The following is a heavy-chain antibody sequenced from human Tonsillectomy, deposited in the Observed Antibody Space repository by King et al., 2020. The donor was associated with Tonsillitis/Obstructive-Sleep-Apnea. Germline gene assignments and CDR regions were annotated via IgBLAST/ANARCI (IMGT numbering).Heavy chain of an antibody. CDR2: ISGSGGST. V-gene: IGHV3-23*04. D-gene: IGHD2-2*01. CDR3: AKRLVVGTDAFDI. CDR1: GFTFSSYA. Sequence: VQLVESGGGLVQPGGSLRLSCAASGFTFSSYAMSWVRQAPGKGLEWVSAISGSGGSTYYADPVKGRFTISRDNSKNTLYLQMKSLRAEDTAVYYCAKRLVVGTDAFDIWGQGTMVTVSS. J-gene: IGHJ3*02.